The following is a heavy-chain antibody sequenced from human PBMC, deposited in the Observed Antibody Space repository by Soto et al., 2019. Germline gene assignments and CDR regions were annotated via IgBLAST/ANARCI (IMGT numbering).Heavy chain of an antibody. J-gene: IGHJ4*02. Sequence: QVHLVESGGGVVQPGRSLRLSCAGSGFAFGNYGMYWVRQAPGKGLEEVAVISYDGSFDSYSKSVKGRFTISRDNSKNTFSQKMKGWGADDSGFYYGEKASGYGPGNYLPTRGFDNWGQGTLVPVSS. CDR3: EKASGYGPGNYLPTRGFDN. CDR2: ISYDGSFD. D-gene: IGHD3-10*01. V-gene: IGHV3-30*18. CDR1: GFAFGNYG.